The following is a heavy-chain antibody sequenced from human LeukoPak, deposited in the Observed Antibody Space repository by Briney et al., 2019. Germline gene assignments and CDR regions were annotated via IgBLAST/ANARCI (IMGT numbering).Heavy chain of an antibody. CDR3: ARGGYCSSTSCQTSDYYYVDV. J-gene: IGHJ6*03. CDR2: MNPNSGNT. CDR1: GYTFTSYD. Sequence: GASVKVSCKDTGYTFTSYDINWVRQATGQGLEWMGWMNPNSGNTGYAQKFQGRVTITRNTSISTAYMELSSLRSEDTAVYYCARGGYCSSTSCQTSDYYYVDVWGKGTTVTVS. V-gene: IGHV1-8*03. D-gene: IGHD2-2*01.